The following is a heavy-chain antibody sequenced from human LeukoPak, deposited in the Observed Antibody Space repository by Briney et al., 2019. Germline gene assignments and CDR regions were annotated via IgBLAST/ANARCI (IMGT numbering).Heavy chain of an antibody. CDR1: GFTFSSYW. D-gene: IGHD3-9*01. V-gene: IGHV3-66*01. Sequence: PGGSLRLSCAASGFTFSSYWMHWVRQAPGKGLVWVSVIYSGGSTYYADSVKGRFTISRDNSKNSLYLQMNSLRAEDTAVYYCARDLRYYDILTGYRGENWFDPWGQGTLVTVSS. CDR2: IYSGGST. CDR3: ARDLRYYDILTGYRGENWFDP. J-gene: IGHJ5*02.